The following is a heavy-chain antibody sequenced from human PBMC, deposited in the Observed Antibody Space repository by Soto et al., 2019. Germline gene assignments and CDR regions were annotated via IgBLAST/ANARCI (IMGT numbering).Heavy chain of an antibody. CDR1: GFTIDDYA. CDR3: VKGGSAPVAMLDAFDI. D-gene: IGHD2-2*01. J-gene: IGHJ3*02. V-gene: IGHV3-9*01. CDR2: VSWNSGFT. Sequence: EVQLVESGGGLVQPGRSLRLSCAASGFTIDDYAMHWVRQPPGKGLEWVSGVSWNSGFTVYADSVKGRFTISRDNAKNSLYLQTNSLRAEDTALYYCVKGGSAPVAMLDAFDIWGQGTMVTVSS.